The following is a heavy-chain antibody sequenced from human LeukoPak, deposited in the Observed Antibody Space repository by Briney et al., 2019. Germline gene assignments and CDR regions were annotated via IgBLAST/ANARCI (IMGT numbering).Heavy chain of an antibody. CDR3: ARAGEASTVRNYGMDV. Sequence: GGSLRLSCAASGFTFSSYWMHWVRQAPGKGLVWVSRINSDGSSTSYADSVKGRFTISRDNAKNTLYLQMNSLRAEDTAVYYCARAGEASTVRNYGMDVWGQGTTVTVSS. CDR2: INSDGSST. D-gene: IGHD3-16*01. V-gene: IGHV3-74*01. J-gene: IGHJ6*02. CDR1: GFTFSSYW.